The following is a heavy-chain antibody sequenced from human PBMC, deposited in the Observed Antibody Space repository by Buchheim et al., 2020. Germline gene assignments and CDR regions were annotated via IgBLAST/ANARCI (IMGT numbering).Heavy chain of an antibody. Sequence: EVQLLESGGGLVQPGGSLRLSCAASGFTFSSYAMSWVRQAPGKGLEWVSTITGSGGNTYYADSVKGRFTISRDNSKNTMYLQMNSLRAEDTAVYFCAKWVAAPTYFDYWGQGTL. CDR3: AKWVAAPTYFDY. CDR1: GFTFSSYA. CDR2: ITGSGGNT. D-gene: IGHD6-6*01. V-gene: IGHV3-23*01. J-gene: IGHJ4*02.